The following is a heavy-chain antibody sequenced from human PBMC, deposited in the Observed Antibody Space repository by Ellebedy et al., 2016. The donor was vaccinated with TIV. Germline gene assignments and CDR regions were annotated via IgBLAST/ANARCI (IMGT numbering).Heavy chain of an antibody. D-gene: IGHD3-10*01. J-gene: IGHJ4*02. Sequence: MPSETLSPTCAVNGGSFNGYFWSWIRQSPGKGLEWLGEINPSGTATYNPSLKSRVTMPVDTPEKQFSLRLTSVTAADAAVYYCARARGQYLYGSGSYFTHWGQGEVVTVSS. V-gene: IGHV4-34*01. CDR3: ARARGQYLYGSGSYFTH. CDR2: INPSGTA. CDR1: GGSFNGYF.